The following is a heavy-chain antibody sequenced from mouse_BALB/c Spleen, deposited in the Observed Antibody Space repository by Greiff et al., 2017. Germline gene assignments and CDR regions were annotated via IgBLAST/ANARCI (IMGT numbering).Heavy chain of an antibody. CDR3: ARLDYYGSPFAY. Sequence: VQLVESGPGLVAPSQSLSITCTVSGFSLTSYGVHWVRQPPGKGLEWLGVIWAGGSTNYNSALMSRLSISKDNSKSQVFLKMNSLQTDDTAMYYCARLDYYGSPFAYWGQGTLVTVSA. CDR1: GFSLTSYG. D-gene: IGHD1-1*01. J-gene: IGHJ3*01. CDR2: IWAGGST. V-gene: IGHV2-9*02.